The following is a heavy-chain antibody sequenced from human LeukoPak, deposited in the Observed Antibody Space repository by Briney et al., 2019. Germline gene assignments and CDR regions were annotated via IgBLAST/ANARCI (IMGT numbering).Heavy chain of an antibody. CDR2: IRNKANSYTT. D-gene: IGHD6-19*01. J-gene: IGHJ4*02. V-gene: IGHV3-72*01. CDR3: ARDRLSSGWETFDY. CDR1: GFTFSDHY. Sequence: GGSLRLSCAASGFTFSDHYMDWVRQAPGKGLEWVGRIRNKANSYTTEYAASVKGRFTISRDDLKRSLYLQMNSLKAEETAVYYCARDRLSSGWETFDYWGQGTLVTVSS.